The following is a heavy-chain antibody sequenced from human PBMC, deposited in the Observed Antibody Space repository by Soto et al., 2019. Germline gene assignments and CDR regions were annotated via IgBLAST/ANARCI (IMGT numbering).Heavy chain of an antibody. CDR2: VYYNGNT. V-gene: IGHV4-59*01. Sequence: QVQLQGSGPGLVKPSETLSLRCSVSGGSISTYHWSWIRQPPGKRLEWIGNVYYNGNTNYNPSVKSRVSISVDTSKNEFCLRLSSVTAADTAVYYCARGGATGYLDSWGQGTRVIVSS. D-gene: IGHD4-4*01. CDR3: ARGGATGYLDS. CDR1: GGSISTYH. J-gene: IGHJ4*02.